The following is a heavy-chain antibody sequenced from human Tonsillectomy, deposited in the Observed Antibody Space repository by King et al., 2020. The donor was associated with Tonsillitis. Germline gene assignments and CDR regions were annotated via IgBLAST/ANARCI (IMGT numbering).Heavy chain of an antibody. V-gene: IGHV3-23*04. D-gene: IGHD3-3*01. CDR1: GFIFDSHA. CDR2: VSGNGGTT. Sequence: VQLVESGGGVVQSGGSLRLSCAVSGFIFDSHAMSWVRQAPGKGLEWVSAVSGNGGTTYHADYVKGRFTISRDNSKNTLFLQMNSLRAEDTAVYYCARRCLRGGCLECIDCWGQGLLVAVAS. CDR3: ARRCLRGGCLECIDC. J-gene: IGHJ4*02.